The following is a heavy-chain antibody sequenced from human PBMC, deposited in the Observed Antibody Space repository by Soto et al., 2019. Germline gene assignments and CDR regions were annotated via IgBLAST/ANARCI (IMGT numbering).Heavy chain of an antibody. D-gene: IGHD2-15*01. V-gene: IGHV5-51*01. CDR2: IYPGDSDT. CDR3: ARRGDCSGGSCSGHYGMDV. J-gene: IGHJ6*02. CDR1: GYSFTSYW. Sequence: LKITCTGSGYSFTSYWIGWVRQMPGKGLEWMGIIYPGDSDTRYSPSFQGQVTISADKSISTAYLQWSSLKASDTAMYYCARRGDCSGGSCSGHYGMDVWGQGTTVTVSS.